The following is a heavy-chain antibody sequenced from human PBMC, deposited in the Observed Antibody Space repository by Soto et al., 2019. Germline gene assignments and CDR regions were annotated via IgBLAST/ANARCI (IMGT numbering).Heavy chain of an antibody. CDR1: GFTFSNSW. V-gene: IGHV3-74*03. Sequence: EVQLVESGGGLVQPGGSLRLSCAASGFTFSNSWMHWVRQVPGKGLLWVSRIGTDETDTKYADSVKGRFTISRDNAKNTLYLQMNSLRAEDTAVYYCARDVSWRGELYWGQGTLVTVSS. J-gene: IGHJ4*01. D-gene: IGHD1-7*01. CDR3: ARDVSWRGELY. CDR2: IGTDETDT.